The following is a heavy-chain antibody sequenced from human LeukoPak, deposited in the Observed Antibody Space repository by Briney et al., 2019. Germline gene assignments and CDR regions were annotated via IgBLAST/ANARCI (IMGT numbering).Heavy chain of an antibody. V-gene: IGHV3-30*03. CDR2: ISYDGSNK. D-gene: IGHD1-26*01. CDR1: GFTFSSYG. CDR3: ARDPTYYLRYGYFDF. Sequence: GGSLRLSCAASGFTFSSYGMHWVRQAPGKGLEWMAVISYDGSNKYYADSVKGRFTISRDNAKNSVYLQMNSLRAEDTAVYYCARDPTYYLRYGYFDFWGQGILVTVSS. J-gene: IGHJ4*02.